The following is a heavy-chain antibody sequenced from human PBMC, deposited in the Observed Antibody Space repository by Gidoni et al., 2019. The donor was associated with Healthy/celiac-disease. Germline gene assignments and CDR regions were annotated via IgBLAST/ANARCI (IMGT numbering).Heavy chain of an antibody. CDR1: GFTFRSHG. J-gene: IGHJ3*02. V-gene: IGHV3-33*01. Sequence: QVQLVESGGGVVQPGRSMRPSCAPSGFTFRSHGMHWVRQAPGKGLEWVAVLWYDGSNKYYADSVKGRFTISRDNSKNTLYLQMNSLRAEDTAVYYCAREANYYDSSGYYVWGAFDIWGQGTMVTGSS. CDR3: AREANYYDSSGYYVWGAFDI. D-gene: IGHD3-22*01. CDR2: LWYDGSNK.